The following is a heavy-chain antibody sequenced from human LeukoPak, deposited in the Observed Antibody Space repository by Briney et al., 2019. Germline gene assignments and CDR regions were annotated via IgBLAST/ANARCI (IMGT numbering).Heavy chain of an antibody. CDR2: INHGGST. Sequence: PSETLSLTCAVYGGSFSGYYWSWIRQPPGKGLEWIGEINHGGSTNYNPSLKSRVTISVDTSKNQFSLKLSSVTAADTAVYYCARESRYMDVWGKGTTVTVSS. J-gene: IGHJ6*03. CDR3: ARESRYMDV. V-gene: IGHV4-34*01. CDR1: GGSFSGYY.